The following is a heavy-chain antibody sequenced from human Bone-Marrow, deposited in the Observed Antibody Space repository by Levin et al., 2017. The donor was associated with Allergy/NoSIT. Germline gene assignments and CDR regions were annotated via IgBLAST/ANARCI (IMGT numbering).Heavy chain of an antibody. CDR3: ARDKGTHPESNGMDV. Sequence: GGSLRLSCAASGFTFSSYEMNWVRQAPGKGLEWVSYISSSGSTIYYADSVKGRFTISRDNAKNSLYLQMNSLRAEDTAVYYCARDKGTHPESNGMDVWGQGTTVTVSS. CDR1: GFTFSSYE. D-gene: IGHD1-14*01. V-gene: IGHV3-48*03. CDR2: ISSSGSTI. J-gene: IGHJ6*02.